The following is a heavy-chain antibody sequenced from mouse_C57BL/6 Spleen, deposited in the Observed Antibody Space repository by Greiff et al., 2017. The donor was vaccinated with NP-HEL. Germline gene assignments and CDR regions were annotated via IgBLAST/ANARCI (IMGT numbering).Heavy chain of an antibody. CDR3: AREAFITTVVAPYYFDY. CDR1: GFTFSSYA. V-gene: IGHV5-4*01. Sequence: EVKLMESGGGLVKPGGSLKLSCAASGFTFSSYAMSWVRQTPEKRLEWVATISDGGSYTYYPDNVKGRFTISRDNAKNNLYLQMSHLKSEDTAMYYCAREAFITTVVAPYYFDYWGQGTTLTVSS. D-gene: IGHD1-1*01. J-gene: IGHJ2*01. CDR2: ISDGGSYT.